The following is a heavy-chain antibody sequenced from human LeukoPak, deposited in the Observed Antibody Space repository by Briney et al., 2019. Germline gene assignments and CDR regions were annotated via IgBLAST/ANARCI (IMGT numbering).Heavy chain of an antibody. V-gene: IGHV3-30*18. Sequence: GRSLRLSCAASGFTFSSYGMQWVRQAPGKGLEWVAVISYDGSNKYYADSVKGRFTISRDNSKNTLYLQMNSLRAEDTAVYYCAKRYDTGYYYGMDVWGQGTTVTVSS. J-gene: IGHJ6*02. CDR2: ISYDGSNK. CDR1: GFTFSSYG. CDR3: AKRYDTGYYYGMDV. D-gene: IGHD3-9*01.